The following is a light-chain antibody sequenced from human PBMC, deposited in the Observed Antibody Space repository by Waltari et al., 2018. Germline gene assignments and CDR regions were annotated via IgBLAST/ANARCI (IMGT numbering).Light chain of an antibody. V-gene: IGLV2-14*01. CDR1: SSDVGVSKY. J-gene: IGLJ2*01. CDR3: SSSTTGVVV. CDR2: EVS. Sequence: QSALTQPASVSGSPGQSITISCTGTSSDVGVSKYVSWYQQHPGKAPKLMIYEVSNRPSGISNRFSGSKSGNTASLTISGLQAEDESDYYCSSSTTGVVVFGGGTKLTVL.